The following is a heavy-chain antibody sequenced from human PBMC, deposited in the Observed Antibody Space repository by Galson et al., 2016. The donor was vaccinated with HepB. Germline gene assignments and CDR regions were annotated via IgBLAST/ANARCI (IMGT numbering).Heavy chain of an antibody. CDR2: DSMDGRRK. Sequence: SLRLSCAASGFTFSGYGMHWVRQAPGKGLEWVAADSMDGRRKFYADSVKGRFTISRDNSNNMLLLQMDSLRPDDTAVYYCAKRHEYCPPVGCSVDYWGQGTLVSVSS. CDR1: GFTFSGYG. D-gene: IGHD2/OR15-2a*01. J-gene: IGHJ4*02. V-gene: IGHV3-30*18. CDR3: AKRHEYCPPVGCSVDY.